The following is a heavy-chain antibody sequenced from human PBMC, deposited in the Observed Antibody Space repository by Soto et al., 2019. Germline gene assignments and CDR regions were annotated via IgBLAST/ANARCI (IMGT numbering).Heavy chain of an antibody. CDR2: IKQDGSER. D-gene: IGHD2-8*01. Sequence: EVQLVESGGGLVQPGGSLRLSCAASGFTFSEFWVTWVRQAPGKGLEWVANIKQDGSERYYVDSVKGRFTISRDNAKNSLFLQMNSLRAEDTAVYYCARSEVYSFDFWGQGTLVTVSS. J-gene: IGHJ4*02. CDR3: ARSEVYSFDF. CDR1: GFTFSEFW. V-gene: IGHV3-7*05.